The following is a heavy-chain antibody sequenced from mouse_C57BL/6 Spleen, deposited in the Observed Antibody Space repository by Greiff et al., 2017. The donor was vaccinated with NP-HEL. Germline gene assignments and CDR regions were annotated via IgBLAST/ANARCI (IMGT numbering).Heavy chain of an antibody. CDR3: AAYGSSPKGFDY. CDR1: GYSFTGYY. CDR2: INPSTGGT. Sequence: VQLQQSGPELVKPGASVKISCKASGYSFTGYYMNWVKQSPEKSLEWIGEINPSTGGTNYNQKFKAKATLTVDKSSSTAYMQLKSLTSEDSAVYYCAAYGSSPKGFDYWGQGTTLTVSS. J-gene: IGHJ2*01. V-gene: IGHV1-42*01. D-gene: IGHD1-1*01.